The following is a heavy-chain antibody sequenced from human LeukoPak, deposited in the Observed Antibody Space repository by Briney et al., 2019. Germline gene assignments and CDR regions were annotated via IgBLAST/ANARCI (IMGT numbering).Heavy chain of an antibody. J-gene: IGHJ4*02. CDR3: ARQVVAVAGTGYFDY. CDR2: IYYSGST. V-gene: IGHV4-39*01. Sequence: SETLSLTCSVSGGSISNVNYYWAWIRQPPGKGLEWIASIYYSGSTYYNPSLKSRVTISVDTSKNQFSLKLNSVTAADTAVYFCARQVVAVAGTGYFDYWGQGTLVTVSS. D-gene: IGHD6-19*01. CDR1: GGSISNVNYY.